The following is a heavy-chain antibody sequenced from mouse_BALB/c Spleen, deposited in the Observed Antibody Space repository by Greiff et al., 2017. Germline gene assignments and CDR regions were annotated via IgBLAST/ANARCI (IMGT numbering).Heavy chain of an antibody. V-gene: IGHV1-7*01. CDR3: ARQGY. Sequence: QVHVKQSGAELAKPGASVKMSCKASGYTFSIYWMHWVKQRPGQGLEWIGYINPSTGYTEYNQKFKDKATLTADKSSSTAYMQLSSLTSEDSAVYYCARQGYWGQGTLVTVSA. J-gene: IGHJ3*01. CDR1: GYTFSIYW. CDR2: INPSTGYT.